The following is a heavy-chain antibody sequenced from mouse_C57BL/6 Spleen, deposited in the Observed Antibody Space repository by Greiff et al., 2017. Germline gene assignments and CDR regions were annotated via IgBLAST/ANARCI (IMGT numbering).Heavy chain of an antibody. CDR3: TIYDGSSYPFLAD. CDR1: GFNFTDYY. V-gene: IGHV14-1*01. Sequence: EVQLQQSGAELVRPGASVKLSCTASGFNFTDYYMHWVKQRPEQGLEWIGRIDPADGDTEYDPKFQGKATMTADTSSNTAYLQRSSLTSEDAADYYCTIYDGSSYPFLADWGQGTLVTVSA. CDR2: IDPADGDT. J-gene: IGHJ3*01. D-gene: IGHD1-1*01.